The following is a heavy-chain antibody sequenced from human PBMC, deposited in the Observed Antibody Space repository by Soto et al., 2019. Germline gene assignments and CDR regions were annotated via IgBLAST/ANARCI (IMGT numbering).Heavy chain of an antibody. V-gene: IGHV4-34*01. Sequence: SSETLSLTCAVYGGSFSGYYWSWIRQPPGKGLEWIGEINHSGSTNYNPSLKSRVTISVDTSKNQFSLKLSSVTAADTAVYYCAREGRRFGELRYYYYYYGMDVWGQGTTVT. J-gene: IGHJ6*02. D-gene: IGHD3-10*01. CDR1: GGSFSGYY. CDR2: INHSGST. CDR3: AREGRRFGELRYYYYYYGMDV.